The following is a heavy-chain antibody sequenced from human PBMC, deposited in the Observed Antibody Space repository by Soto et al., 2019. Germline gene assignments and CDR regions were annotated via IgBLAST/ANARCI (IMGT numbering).Heavy chain of an antibody. J-gene: IGHJ4*02. D-gene: IGHD3-22*01. CDR1: GGSISSGGYY. Sequence: SETLSLTCTVSGGSISSGGYYWSWIRQHPGKGLEWIGYIYYSGSTYYNPSLKSRVTISVDTSKNQFSLKLSSVTAADTAVYYCARGDQRYYDRSGYLDYWGQGTLVTVSS. CDR2: IYYSGST. CDR3: ARGDQRYYDRSGYLDY. V-gene: IGHV4-31*03.